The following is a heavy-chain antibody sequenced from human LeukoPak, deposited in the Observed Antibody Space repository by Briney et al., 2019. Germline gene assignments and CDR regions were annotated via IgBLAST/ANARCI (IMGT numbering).Heavy chain of an antibody. CDR2: IIPILGIA. CDR3: ASRSFPDYYYYGMDV. V-gene: IGHV1-69*04. J-gene: IGHJ6*02. Sequence: ASVKVSCKASGGTFSSYAISWVRQAPGQGLEWMGRIIPILGIANYAQKFQGRVTITADKSTSTAYMELSSLRSEDTAVYYCASRSFPDYYYYGMDVWGQGTTVTVSS. D-gene: IGHD3-3*02. CDR1: GGTFSSYA.